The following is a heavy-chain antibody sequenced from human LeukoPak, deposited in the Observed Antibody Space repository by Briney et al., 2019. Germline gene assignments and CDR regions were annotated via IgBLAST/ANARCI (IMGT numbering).Heavy chain of an antibody. D-gene: IGHD3-3*01. V-gene: IGHV3-23*01. Sequence: GACLRLACAASGFTVGNYAINWVRQAPGRWREWESSINGSGGNTNYADSVKGPFTISRDNPKNKLYLKMNSLRDEDMAVYYCATPWNGQVLRISQHRGQSPLVTVSS. CDR3: ATPWNGQVLRISQH. J-gene: IGHJ1*01. CDR2: INGSGGNT. CDR1: GFTVGNYA.